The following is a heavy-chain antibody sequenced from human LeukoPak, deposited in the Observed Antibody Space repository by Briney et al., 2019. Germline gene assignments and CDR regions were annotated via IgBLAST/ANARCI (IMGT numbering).Heavy chain of an antibody. V-gene: IGHV4-59*02. CDR2: IYYSGSP. J-gene: IGHJ4*02. CDR1: GGSVSNYY. D-gene: IGHD3-9*01. Sequence: SETLSLICTVSGGSVSNYYWSWRRQPPGKALEWIGCIYYSGSPNYNPSLKSRVTISIDTSKNQFSLRLSSVTAADTAVYYCAAASDILTGYPFDYWGQGTLVTVSS. CDR3: AAASDILTGYPFDY.